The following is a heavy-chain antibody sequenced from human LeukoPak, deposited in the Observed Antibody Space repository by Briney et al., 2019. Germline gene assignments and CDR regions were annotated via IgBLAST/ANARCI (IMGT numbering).Heavy chain of an antibody. J-gene: IGHJ4*02. CDR3: AKGGALWFGELFDY. CDR1: GFTFSTYA. V-gene: IGHV3-23*01. D-gene: IGHD3-10*01. CDR2: LSNSGGST. Sequence: PGGSLRLSCAASGFTFSTYAMNWVRLAPGKGLEWVSALSNSGGSTYYADSVKGRFTISRDNSKNTLYLQMNSLRADDTAVYYCAKGGALWFGELFDYWGQGTLVTVSS.